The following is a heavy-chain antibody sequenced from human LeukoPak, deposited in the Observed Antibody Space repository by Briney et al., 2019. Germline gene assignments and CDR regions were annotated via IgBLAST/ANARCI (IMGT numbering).Heavy chain of an antibody. CDR2: IYYSGST. V-gene: IGHV4-59*08. CDR3: ARQRRGLDV. J-gene: IGHJ6*04. Sequence: SETLSLTCTVSSGSISNDYRSWIRQPPGKGLEWIGYIYYSGSTSYNPSLSSRLTISVDKAKNLFSLRLTSVTAADTAVYYCARQRRGLDVWGKGTAVTVSS. CDR1: SGSISNDY.